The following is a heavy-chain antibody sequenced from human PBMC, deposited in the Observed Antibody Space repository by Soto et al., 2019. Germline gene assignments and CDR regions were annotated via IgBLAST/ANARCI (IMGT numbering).Heavy chain of an antibody. Sequence: GGSLRFSCTSSGFTFVDYAMSWFRQAPGKGLEWVGFIRSKAYGGTTEYAASVKGRFTISRDDSKSIAYLQMNSLKTEDTAVYYCTRFYYDILTGYYYYYGMDVWGQGTTVTVSS. CDR1: GFTFVDYA. J-gene: IGHJ6*02. D-gene: IGHD3-9*01. CDR2: IRSKAYGGTT. CDR3: TRFYYDILTGYYYYYGMDV. V-gene: IGHV3-49*03.